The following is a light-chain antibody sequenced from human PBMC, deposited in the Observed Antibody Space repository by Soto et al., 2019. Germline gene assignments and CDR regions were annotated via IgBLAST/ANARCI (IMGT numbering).Light chain of an antibody. Sequence: DIQMTQSPSALSASVGDRVTITCRASPSIGRWLAWYQQKPGETPKVLVYDASSLESGVPSRFSGSGSGTEFTLTITSLQPDDFATYYCQQYAAYWTFGQGTKVEIK. CDR2: DAS. J-gene: IGKJ1*01. V-gene: IGKV1-5*01. CDR3: QQYAAYWT. CDR1: PSIGRW.